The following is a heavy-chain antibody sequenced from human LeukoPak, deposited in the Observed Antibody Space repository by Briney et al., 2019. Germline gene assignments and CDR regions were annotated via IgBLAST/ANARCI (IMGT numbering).Heavy chain of an antibody. CDR2: INNDGSST. Sequence: GGSLRLSCAASGFTFSSYAMSWVRQAPGKGLVWVSRINNDGSSTSYADSVKGRFTISRDNAKNTLFLQMNSLRAEDTAVYYCTGGADYWGQGTLVTVSS. CDR3: TGGADY. J-gene: IGHJ4*02. CDR1: GFTFSSYA. V-gene: IGHV3-74*01.